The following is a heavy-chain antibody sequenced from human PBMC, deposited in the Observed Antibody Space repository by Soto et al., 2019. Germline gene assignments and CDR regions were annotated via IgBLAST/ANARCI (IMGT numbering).Heavy chain of an antibody. J-gene: IGHJ3*02. V-gene: IGHV3-21*01. CDR2: ISSSSSYI. D-gene: IGHD6-6*01. CDR1: GFTFSCDS. Sequence: GGSLSLSCAASGFTFSCDSINWVRQAPGKGLEWVSSISSSSSYIYYADSVKGRFTISRDNAKNSLYLQMNSLRAEDTAVYYCARMQLGNGSFDIWGQGTMVTVSS. CDR3: ARMQLGNGSFDI.